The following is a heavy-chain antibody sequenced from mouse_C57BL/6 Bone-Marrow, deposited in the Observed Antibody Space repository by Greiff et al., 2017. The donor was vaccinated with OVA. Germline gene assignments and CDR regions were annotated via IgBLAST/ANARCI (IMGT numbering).Heavy chain of an antibody. CDR3: ARWGYDDGCAY. Sequence: QVQLKESGAELVKPGASVKISCKASGYAFSSYWMNWVKQRPGKGLEWIGQIYPGDGDTTYNGKFKGKATLTADKSSSTAYLQLSSLTSEDSAVYFCARWGYDDGCAYWGQGTLVTVSA. V-gene: IGHV1-80*01. CDR2: IYPGDGDT. D-gene: IGHD2-2*01. CDR1: GYAFSSYW. J-gene: IGHJ3*01.